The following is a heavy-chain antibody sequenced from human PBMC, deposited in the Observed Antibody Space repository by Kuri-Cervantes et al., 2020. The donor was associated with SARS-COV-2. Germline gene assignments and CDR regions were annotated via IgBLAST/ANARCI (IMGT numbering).Heavy chain of an antibody. D-gene: IGHD4/OR15-4a*01. CDR2: NNPNSGGT. Sequence: SVKLSCKASGYTFTVYYMHWVRQAPGQGLEWMGWNNPNSGGTNYAQKFQGRVTMTRDTSISTAYMELGSLRSDDAAVYYCAKVPGLYDYGPPHFDYWGQGTLVTVSS. J-gene: IGHJ4*02. V-gene: IGHV1-2*02. CDR1: GYTFTVYY. CDR3: AKVPGLYDYGPPHFDY.